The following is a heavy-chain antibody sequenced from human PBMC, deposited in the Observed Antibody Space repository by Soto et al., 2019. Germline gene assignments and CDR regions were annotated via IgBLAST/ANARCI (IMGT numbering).Heavy chain of an antibody. V-gene: IGHV4-34*01. CDR1: GGSFSGYY. D-gene: IGHD6-19*01. CDR3: ARAPIAVAAYNWFDP. CDR2: INHSGST. Sequence: PSETLSLTCAVYGGSFSGYYWSWIRQPPGKGLEWIGEINHSGSTNYNPSLKSRVTISVDTSKNQFSLKLSSVTAADTAVYYCARAPIAVAAYNWFDPWGQGTLVTVSS. J-gene: IGHJ5*02.